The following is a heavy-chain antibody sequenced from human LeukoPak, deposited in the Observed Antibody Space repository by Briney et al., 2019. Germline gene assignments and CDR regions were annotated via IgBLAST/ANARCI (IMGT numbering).Heavy chain of an antibody. CDR3: ARGSSGYYGY. CDR2: IYHSGST. CDR1: GGSNSSGGYS. V-gene: IGHV4-30-2*01. J-gene: IGHJ4*02. Sequence: SQTLSLTCAVSGGSNSSGGYSWSWIRQPPGKGLEWIGYIYHSGSTYYNPSLKSRVTISVDRSKNQFSLKLSPVTAADTAVYYCARGSSGYYGYWGQGTLVTVSS. D-gene: IGHD3-22*01.